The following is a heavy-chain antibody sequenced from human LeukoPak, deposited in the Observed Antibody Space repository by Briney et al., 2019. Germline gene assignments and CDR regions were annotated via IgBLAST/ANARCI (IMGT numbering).Heavy chain of an antibody. CDR1: GYTFNGYY. J-gene: IGHJ4*02. CDR2: INPNSGGT. D-gene: IGHD6-19*01. CDR3: ARSSGWKYNIDY. Sequence: ASVKVSCKASGYTFNGYYKHWVRQAPGQGLEWMGWINPNSGGTNYAQKFQGRVTMTRDTSISTAHMELSRLRSDDTATYYCARSSGWKYNIDYWGQGTLVTVSS. V-gene: IGHV1-2*02.